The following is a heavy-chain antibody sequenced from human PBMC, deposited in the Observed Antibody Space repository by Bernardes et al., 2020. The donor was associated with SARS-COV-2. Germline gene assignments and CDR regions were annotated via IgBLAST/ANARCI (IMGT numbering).Heavy chain of an antibody. Sequence: GGSLKISCKASGYDFTTYWIGWVRQMPGKGLEWLGIVYPTDSNTKYSPSFQGQVTISVDKSIDTAYLQWSSLTASDTAIYYCARSRGWRDYFDFWGQGTLVTVPS. CDR2: VYPTDSNT. V-gene: IGHV5-51*01. D-gene: IGHD6-19*01. CDR1: GYDFTTYW. J-gene: IGHJ4*02. CDR3: ARSRGWRDYFDF.